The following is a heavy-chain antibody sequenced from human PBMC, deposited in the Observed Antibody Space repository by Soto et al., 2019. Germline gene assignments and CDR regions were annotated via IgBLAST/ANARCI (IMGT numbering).Heavy chain of an antibody. Sequence: ASVKVSCKASGYSFTSFDINWVRQVTGQGLGWMGWMNPNSGHTGYAQKFQGRVTMTRNTSISTAYLELSSLKSEDTAVYYCARAPDYGDLGRWFDPRGEGTLVTVSS. J-gene: IGHJ5*02. CDR3: ARAPDYGDLGRWFDP. V-gene: IGHV1-8*01. D-gene: IGHD4-17*01. CDR2: MNPNSGHT. CDR1: GYSFTSFD.